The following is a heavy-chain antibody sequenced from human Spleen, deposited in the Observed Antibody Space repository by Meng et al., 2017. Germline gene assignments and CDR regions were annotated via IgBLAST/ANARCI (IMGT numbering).Heavy chain of an antibody. J-gene: IGHJ4*02. Sequence: QWGVGLLKPSETLSLTCVVSGGSFSDYYWSWIRQPPGKGLEWIGEINHSGSTNYNPSLESRATISVDTSQNNLSLKLSSVTAADSAVYYCARGPTTMAHDFDYWGQGTLVTVSS. CDR3: ARGPTTMAHDFDY. V-gene: IGHV4-34*01. CDR2: INHSGST. D-gene: IGHD4-11*01. CDR1: GGSFSDYY.